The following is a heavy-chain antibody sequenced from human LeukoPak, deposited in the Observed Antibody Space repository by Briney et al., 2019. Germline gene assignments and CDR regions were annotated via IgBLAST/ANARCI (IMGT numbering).Heavy chain of an antibody. J-gene: IGHJ6*03. D-gene: IGHD3-10*01. CDR1: GFTFSSYSM. CDR3: VRLLISRYGSGSYPNYYYYYMDV. Sequence: GSLRLSCAASGFTFSSYSMNWVRQPPGKGLEWIGEIYHSGSTNYNPSLKSRVTISVGKSKNQFSLKLSSVTAADTAVYYCVRLLISRYGSGSYPNYYYYYMDVWGKGTTVTVSS. CDR2: IYHSGST. V-gene: IGHV4-4*02.